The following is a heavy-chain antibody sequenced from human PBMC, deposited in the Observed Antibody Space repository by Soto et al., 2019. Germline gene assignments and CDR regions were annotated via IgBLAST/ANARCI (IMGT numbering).Heavy chain of an antibody. CDR3: ARGLPLAADY. CDR2: ISAYNGNT. CDR1: GYTFTNFG. Sequence: EASVKVSCKASGYTFTNFGISWVRQAPGQGLEWMGWISAYNGNTNYAQKFQGRVTITRDTSASTAYMELSSLRSEDTAVYYCARGLPLAADYWGQGTLVTVSS. V-gene: IGHV1-18*01. J-gene: IGHJ4*02.